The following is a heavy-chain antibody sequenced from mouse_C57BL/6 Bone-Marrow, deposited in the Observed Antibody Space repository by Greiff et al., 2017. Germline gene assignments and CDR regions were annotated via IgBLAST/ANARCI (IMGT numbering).Heavy chain of an antibody. CDR3: ARHTITTVVATDCAMDY. J-gene: IGHJ4*01. V-gene: IGHV2-6-1*01. CDR2: IWSDGST. D-gene: IGHD1-1*01. CDR1: GFSLTSYG. Sequence: QVQLKESGPGLVAPSQSLSITCTVSGFSLTSYGVHWVRQPPGKGLEWLVVIWSDGSTTYNSALKSRLSISKDNSKSQVFLKMNSLQTDDTAMYYCARHTITTVVATDCAMDYWGQGTSVTVSS.